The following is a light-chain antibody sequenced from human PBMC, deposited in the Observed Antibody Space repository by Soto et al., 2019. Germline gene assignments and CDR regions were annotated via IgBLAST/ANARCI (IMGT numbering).Light chain of an antibody. CDR1: SSNIGAGYD. J-gene: IGLJ1*01. CDR3: QSYDSSLSGWV. V-gene: IGLV1-40*01. Sequence: QSALTQPPSVSGAPGQRVTISCTGSSSNIGAGYDVHWYQQLPGTAPKLLIYGNSNRPSGVPDRFSGSKSGTSASLAITGLQAEDEAGYYCQSYDSSLSGWVFGTGTKVTVL. CDR2: GNS.